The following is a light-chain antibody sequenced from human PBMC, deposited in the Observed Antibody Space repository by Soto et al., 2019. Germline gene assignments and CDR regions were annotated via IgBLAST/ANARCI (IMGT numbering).Light chain of an antibody. J-gene: IGKJ1*01. CDR3: QQYNTGFRT. Sequence: DIQMTQSPSTLSASVGYRVTMTCLASQSINSWLAWYQQKPGRAPKPLIYKASSLESGVPLRFSGSGSGTEFTLTISGLQPDDFATYYCQQYNTGFRTFGQGTKVDIK. CDR2: KAS. CDR1: QSINSW. V-gene: IGKV1-5*03.